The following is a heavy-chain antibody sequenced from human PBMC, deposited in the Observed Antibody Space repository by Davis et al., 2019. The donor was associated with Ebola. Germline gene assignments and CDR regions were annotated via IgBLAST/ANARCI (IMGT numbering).Heavy chain of an antibody. J-gene: IGHJ6*02. V-gene: IGHV4-59*01. D-gene: IGHD2-2*01. CDR2: IAYTGNT. Sequence: PSETLSLTCTVSGASMTSYYWSWIRQPPGKGLEWIGYIAYTGNTIYNPSLKSRVTISGDTSKKQFSLRLNSVTAADTAVYYCARGGLVPAALYLWGQGTTVTVSS. CDR3: ARGGLVPAALYL. CDR1: GASMTSYY.